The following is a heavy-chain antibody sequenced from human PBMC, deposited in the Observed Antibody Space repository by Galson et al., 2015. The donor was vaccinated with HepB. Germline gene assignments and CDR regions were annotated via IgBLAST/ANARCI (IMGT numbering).Heavy chain of an antibody. V-gene: IGHV6-1*01. CDR2: PYYRSNRSKWFY. D-gene: IGHD1-26*01. CDR1: GDSVSSSSAA. Sequence: CAISGDSVSSSSAAWSWIRQSPSRGLEWLGRPYYRSNRSKWFYEYAPSVKSRISINPDTSKNQFSLQENSVTPEDTAVNYYATDPGTYLNYWGPGGLGTVSS. J-gene: IGHJ4*02. CDR3: ATDPGTYLNY.